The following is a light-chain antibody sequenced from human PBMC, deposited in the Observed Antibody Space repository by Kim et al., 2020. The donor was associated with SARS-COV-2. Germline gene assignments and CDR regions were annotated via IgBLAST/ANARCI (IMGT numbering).Light chain of an antibody. Sequence: APREKARSTCGGNDIETLEVHRYQQRRCQATVRYMSYNRDRRSGIPERGSGSNSGNTATLTITRVEAGDEADYYCQVWDRSTDHVIFAGGTKLTVL. CDR3: QVWDRSTDHVI. J-gene: IGLJ2*01. V-gene: IGLV3-21*01. CDR1: DIETLE. CDR2: YNR.